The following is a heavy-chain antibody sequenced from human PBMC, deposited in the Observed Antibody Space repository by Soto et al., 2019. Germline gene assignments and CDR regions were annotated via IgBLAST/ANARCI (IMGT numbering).Heavy chain of an antibody. CDR3: ARELYYCSSASCYSVRDKTTTYYYYYYGMDV. CDR2: IIPIFGTA. J-gene: IGHJ6*02. V-gene: IGHV1-69*13. CDR1: GGTFSSYA. Sequence: GASVKVSCKASGGTFSSYAISWVRQAPGQGLEWMGGIIPIFGTANYAQKFQGRVTITADESTSTAYMELSSLRSEDTAVYYCARELYYCSSASCYSVRDKTTTYYYYYYGMDVWGQGTTVTVSS. D-gene: IGHD2-2*01.